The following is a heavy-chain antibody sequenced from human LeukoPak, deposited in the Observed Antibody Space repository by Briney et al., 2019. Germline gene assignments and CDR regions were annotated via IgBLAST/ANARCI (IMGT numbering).Heavy chain of an antibody. CDR2: ITTSSSYI. Sequence: GGSLRLSCAASGFTFSSYSMNWVRQAPGKGLEWVSLITTSSSYIYYADSVKGRFTISRDNAKNSLYLQMNSLRAEDTAVYYCAADKAGGMGAMDYWGQGTLVTVSS. CDR1: GFTFSSYS. CDR3: AADKAGGMGAMDY. J-gene: IGHJ4*02. V-gene: IGHV3-21*01. D-gene: IGHD1-26*01.